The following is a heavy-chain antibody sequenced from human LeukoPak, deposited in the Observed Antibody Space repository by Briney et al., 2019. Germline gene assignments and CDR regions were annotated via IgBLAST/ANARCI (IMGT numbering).Heavy chain of an antibody. J-gene: IGHJ5*02. CDR2: ISGSGGST. CDR3: AKEISYTSGWYGGWFDP. CDR1: GFTFSSYA. D-gene: IGHD6-19*01. Sequence: GGSLRLSCAASGFTFSSYAMSWVRQAPGKGLERVSVISGSGGSTYYADSVKGRFTISRDNSKNTLYLQMNSLRAEDTAVYYCAKEISYTSGWYGGWFDPWGQGTLVTVSS. V-gene: IGHV3-23*01.